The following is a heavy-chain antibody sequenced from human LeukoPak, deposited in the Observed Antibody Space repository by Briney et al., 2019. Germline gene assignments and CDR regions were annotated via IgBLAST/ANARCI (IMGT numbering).Heavy chain of an antibody. Sequence: GGSLRLSCAASGFTFSSYGMHWVRQAPGKGLEWVAFIRYDGSNEYYADSVKGRFTISRDNSKNTLYLQMNSLRAEDTAVYYCAKDGGGPFYYYYMDVWGKGTTVTISS. CDR1: GFTFSSYG. V-gene: IGHV3-30*02. D-gene: IGHD2-15*01. J-gene: IGHJ6*03. CDR2: IRYDGSNE. CDR3: AKDGGGPFYYYYMDV.